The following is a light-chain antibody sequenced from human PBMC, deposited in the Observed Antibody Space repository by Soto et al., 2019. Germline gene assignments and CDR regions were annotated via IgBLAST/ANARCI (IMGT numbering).Light chain of an antibody. J-gene: IGLJ2*01. CDR3: AAWDDSLNGPV. Sequence: QSVLTQPPSASVTPGQKVTISCSGSSSNIGGNAVNWYQLLPGTAPKLLMYSNNQRPSGVPDRFSGSKSGTSASLAISGLQSEDEADYYCAAWDDSLNGPVFGGGTKLTV. V-gene: IGLV1-44*01. CDR1: SSNIGGNA. CDR2: SNN.